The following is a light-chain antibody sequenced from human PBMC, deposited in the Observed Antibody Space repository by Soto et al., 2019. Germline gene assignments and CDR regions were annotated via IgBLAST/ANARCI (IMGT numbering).Light chain of an antibody. J-gene: IGLJ3*02. CDR2: EVN. Sequence: QSVLTQPPSASGSPGQSVTISCTGTSSDVGAYNYVSWYQQHPGKAPKLIIFEVNKRPSGVPDRFSGSKSGNTASLTVSGLQAEDEADYYCSAYAGSRVFGGGTKLTVL. CDR3: SAYAGSRV. V-gene: IGLV2-8*01. CDR1: SSDVGAYNY.